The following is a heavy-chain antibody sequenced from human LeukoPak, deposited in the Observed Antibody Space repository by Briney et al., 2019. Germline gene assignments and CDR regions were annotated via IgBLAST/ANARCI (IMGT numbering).Heavy chain of an antibody. Sequence: SLRLSCAASGFTFSSYAMHWGRQAPGKGLGYVSAISSNGGSTYYANSVKGRFTISRDNSKNTLYLQMGSLRAEDMAVYYCARSWSYSGGWYAALDYWGQGTLVTVSS. CDR3: ARSWSYSGGWYAALDY. D-gene: IGHD6-19*01. V-gene: IGHV3-64*01. CDR1: GFTFSSYA. CDR2: ISSNGGST. J-gene: IGHJ4*02.